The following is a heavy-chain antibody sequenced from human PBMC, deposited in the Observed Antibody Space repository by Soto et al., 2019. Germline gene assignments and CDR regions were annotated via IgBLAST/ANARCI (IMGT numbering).Heavy chain of an antibody. CDR3: ARDGRDTMIVVVPFDY. CDR1: GFTFSSYA. V-gene: IGHV3-30-3*01. CDR2: ISYDGSNN. Sequence: GGSLILSCAASGFTFSSYAMHWVRQAPGKGLEWVAVISYDGSNNYYADSVKGRFTISRDNSKNTLYLQMNSLRAEDTAVYYCARDGRDTMIVVVPFDYWGQGTLVTVSS. J-gene: IGHJ4*02. D-gene: IGHD3-22*01.